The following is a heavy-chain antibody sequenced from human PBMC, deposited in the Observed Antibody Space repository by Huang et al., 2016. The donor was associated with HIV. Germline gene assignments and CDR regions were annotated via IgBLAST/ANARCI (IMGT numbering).Heavy chain of an antibody. CDR2: IYDKRDT. J-gene: IGHJ6*03. D-gene: IGHD3-10*01. Sequence: QLLLQESGPGLVKPSEALALTCAVSGGSIRSSDYHWGWIRQPPGKGLEWIGSIYDKRDTNDSPALNSRGTIAVDTSKNLCFLNLTSMTAADTAVYYWARHREGPVAYYSGWGSHLNYMDVWGRGRTVVVSS. CDR3: ARHREGPVAYYSGWGSHLNYMDV. CDR1: GGSIRSSDYH. V-gene: IGHV4-39*01.